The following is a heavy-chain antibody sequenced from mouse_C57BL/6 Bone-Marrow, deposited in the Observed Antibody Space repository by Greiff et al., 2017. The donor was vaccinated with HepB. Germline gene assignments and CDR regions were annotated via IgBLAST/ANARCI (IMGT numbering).Heavy chain of an antibody. V-gene: IGHV1-26*01. D-gene: IGHD2-2*01. J-gene: IGHJ2*01. CDR1: GYTFTDYY. CDR2: INPNNGGT. Sequence: EVQLQQSGPELVKPGASVKISCKASGYTFTDYYMNWVKQSHGKSLEWIGDINPNNGGTSYNQKFKGKATLTVNKSSSTAYMELRSLTSEDSAVYYCARERIYYGYPLDYWGQGTTLTVSS. CDR3: ARERIYYGYPLDY.